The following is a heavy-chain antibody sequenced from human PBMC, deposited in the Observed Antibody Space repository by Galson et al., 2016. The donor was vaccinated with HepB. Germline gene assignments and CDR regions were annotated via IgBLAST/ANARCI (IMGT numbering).Heavy chain of an antibody. Sequence: SLRLSCAASGFTVSSDYMNWVRQAPGKGLVWVSRINSDGSSTGFADSVKGRFTISRDNAKNTLYLQMNSLRDEDTAVYHCAKEATATTGAKTKRVWYFDLWGRGTLVTVSS. V-gene: IGHV3-74*01. D-gene: IGHD1-7*01. CDR2: INSDGSST. CDR3: AKEATATTGAKTKRVWYFDL. CDR1: GFTVSSDY. J-gene: IGHJ2*01.